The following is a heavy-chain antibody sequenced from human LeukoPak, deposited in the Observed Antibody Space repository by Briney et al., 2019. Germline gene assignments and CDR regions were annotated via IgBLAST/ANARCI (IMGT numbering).Heavy chain of an antibody. D-gene: IGHD4-23*01. Sequence: PGGSLRLSCAASGFTFSSYWMGWVRQAPGEGLEWVANIKQDGSAKNYVDSVKGRFTISRDNAKNSLYLQMNSLRAEDTAVYYCARDIQLNMTTVVYYYYYYGMDVWGQGTTVTVSS. CDR2: IKQDGSAK. CDR3: ARDIQLNMTTVVYYYYYYGMDV. V-gene: IGHV3-7*01. J-gene: IGHJ6*02. CDR1: GFTFSSYW.